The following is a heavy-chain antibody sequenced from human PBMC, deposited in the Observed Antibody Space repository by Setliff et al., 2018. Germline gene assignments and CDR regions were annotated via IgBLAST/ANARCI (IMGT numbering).Heavy chain of an antibody. CDR2: IYYTGIT. D-gene: IGHD2-21*01. CDR3: ARGLEGEDYFYYMDV. J-gene: IGHJ6*03. V-gene: IGHV4-39*07. Sequence: PSETLSLTCTVSGDSINSYPYYWGWIRQPPGKGREWIGNIYYTGITYYNPSLKSRVTMSVDKSKNQFSLKLTSVIAADTAVYYCARGLEGEDYFYYMDVWGKGNTVTVSS. CDR1: GDSINSYPYY.